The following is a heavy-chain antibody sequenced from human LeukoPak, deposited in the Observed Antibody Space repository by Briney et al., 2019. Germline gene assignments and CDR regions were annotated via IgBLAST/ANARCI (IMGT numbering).Heavy chain of an antibody. CDR1: GFTLSNYW. Sequence: GGSLRLSCTASGFTLSNYWMHWVRQAPGKGLVWVSRNNGDNSWTDYADSVKGRFTVSRDNTKNTLYLQMNGLRVDDTAVYYCARTDYLDSWGPGTLVTVSS. CDR2: NNGDNSWT. V-gene: IGHV3-74*01. CDR3: ARTDYLDS. J-gene: IGHJ4*02.